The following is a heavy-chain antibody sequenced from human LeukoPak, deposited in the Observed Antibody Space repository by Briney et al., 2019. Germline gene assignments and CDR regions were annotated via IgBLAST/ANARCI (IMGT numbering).Heavy chain of an antibody. J-gene: IGHJ6*02. CDR3: ARETGYSYEGDYYYGLDV. V-gene: IGHV3-48*03. D-gene: IGHD5-18*01. CDR2: ISTSGNTI. Sequence: PGGSLRLSCTASGFTLSSYEMSWVRQAPGKGLEWVSYISTSGNTIYYADSVKGRFTISRDSAKNSLYLQVNSLRVQDTAVYYCARETGYSYEGDYYYGLDVWGQGTTVTVSS. CDR1: GFTLSSYE.